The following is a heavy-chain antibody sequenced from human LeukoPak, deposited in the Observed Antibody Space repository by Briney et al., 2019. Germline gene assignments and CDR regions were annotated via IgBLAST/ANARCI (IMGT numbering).Heavy chain of an antibody. CDR2: IRQDGSEK. Sequence: GGSLRLSCAASGFTFSSYWMSWVRQAPGKGLEWVANIRQDGSEKYYVDSVKGRFTISRDNAKNSLYLQMNSLRAEDTAVYYCARGFGYSNNYYFDYWGQGTLVTVSS. CDR3: ARGFGYSNNYYFDY. J-gene: IGHJ4*02. V-gene: IGHV3-7*01. CDR1: GFTFSSYW. D-gene: IGHD6-13*01.